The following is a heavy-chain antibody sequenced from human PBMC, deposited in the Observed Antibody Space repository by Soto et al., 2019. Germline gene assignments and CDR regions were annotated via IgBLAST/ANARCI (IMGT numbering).Heavy chain of an antibody. CDR3: TRERGEWVPNYYYYYGMDV. Sequence: PGGSLRLSCTASGFTFGDYAMSWFRQAPGKGLEWVGFIRSKAYGGTTEYAASVKGRFTISRDDSKSIAYLQMNSLKTEDTAVYYCTRERGEWVPNYYYYYGMDVWGKGTTVTVSS. V-gene: IGHV3-49*03. D-gene: IGHD2-21*01. CDR2: IRSKAYGGTT. CDR1: GFTFGDYA. J-gene: IGHJ6*04.